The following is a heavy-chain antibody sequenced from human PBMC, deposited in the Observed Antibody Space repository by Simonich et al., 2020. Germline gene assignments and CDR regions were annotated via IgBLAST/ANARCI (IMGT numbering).Heavy chain of an antibody. CDR1: GGSISSSSYY. V-gene: IGHV4-39*01. Sequence: QLQLQESGPGLVKPSETLSLTCTVSGGSISSSSYYWGWIRQPPGKGLEGIGSIYYSGRTYYHPSLKSRVTISVDTSKNQFSLKLSSVTAADTAVYYCARRGYCSSTSCYDAFDIWGQGTMVTVSS. CDR2: IYYSGRT. J-gene: IGHJ3*02. CDR3: ARRGYCSSTSCYDAFDI. D-gene: IGHD2-2*01.